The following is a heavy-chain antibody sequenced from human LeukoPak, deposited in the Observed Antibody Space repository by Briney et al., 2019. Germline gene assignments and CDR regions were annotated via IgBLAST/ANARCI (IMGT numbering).Heavy chain of an antibody. Sequence: PGRSLRLSCAASGFTFSNYTMHWVRQAPGKGLEWVAFISYDGSDKYSADSVKGRFTISRDNAKNTLYLQMNSLRAEDTAVYYCARDFSYSPDYWGQGTLVTVSS. J-gene: IGHJ4*02. CDR2: ISYDGSDK. D-gene: IGHD3-10*01. CDR3: ARDFSYSPDY. V-gene: IGHV3-30-3*01. CDR1: GFTFSNYT.